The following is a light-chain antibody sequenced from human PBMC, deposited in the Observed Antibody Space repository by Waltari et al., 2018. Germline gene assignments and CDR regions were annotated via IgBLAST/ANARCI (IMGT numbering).Light chain of an antibody. J-gene: IGKJ1*01. CDR2: GAS. CDR3: QMYVRLPVT. Sequence: EIVLTQSPGTLSLSPGERATLSCRASQSVSRVLAWYQQRPGQAPRLLIYGASNRATGIPARFSGSGSGTYFNLTISRLEPEDFAMYYCQMYVRLPVTFGQGTKVEIK. CDR1: QSVSRV. V-gene: IGKV3-20*01.